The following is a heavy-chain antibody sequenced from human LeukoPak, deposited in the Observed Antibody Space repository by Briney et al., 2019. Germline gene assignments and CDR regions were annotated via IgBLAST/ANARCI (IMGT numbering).Heavy chain of an antibody. CDR1: GFTFSKYA. J-gene: IGHJ4*02. V-gene: IGHV3-30*04. CDR2: ISYDGRKK. Sequence: GGSLRLSCAASGFTFSKYAVHWVRQAPGKGLEWVAVISYDGRKKYYADSVKGRFTLFRDNSKNTLYLQMNSLRAEDTAVYYCARDLCLPYRGTTSCPAVDYWGQGTLVTVSS. D-gene: IGHD2-2*01. CDR3: ARDLCLPYRGTTSCPAVDY.